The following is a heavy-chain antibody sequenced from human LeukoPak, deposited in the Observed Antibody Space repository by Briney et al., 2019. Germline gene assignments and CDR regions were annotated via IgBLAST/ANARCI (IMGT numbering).Heavy chain of an antibody. CDR2: IRSKANSYAT. Sequence: PGGSLRLSCAASGFTFSGSAMHWVRQASGKGLEWVGRIRSKANSYATAYAASVKGRFTISRDDSKNTAYLQMNSLKTEDTAVYYCANGIVLMDGGYWGQGTLVTVSS. D-gene: IGHD2-8*01. J-gene: IGHJ4*02. CDR3: ANGIVLMDGGY. V-gene: IGHV3-73*01. CDR1: GFTFSGSA.